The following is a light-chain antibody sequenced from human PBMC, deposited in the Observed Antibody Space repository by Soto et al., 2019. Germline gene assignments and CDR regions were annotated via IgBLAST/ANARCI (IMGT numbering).Light chain of an antibody. Sequence: EIGLTQTLSTRSVSPGERATHSCRASQSVSSNLAWYQQKPGQAPRLLIYGASTRATGIPARFSGSGSGTEFTLTISSLQSEDFAVYYCQQYNNWPPPFGQGTNVDI. CDR3: QQYNNWPPP. CDR1: QSVSSN. V-gene: IGKV3-15*01. J-gene: IGKJ1*01. CDR2: GAS.